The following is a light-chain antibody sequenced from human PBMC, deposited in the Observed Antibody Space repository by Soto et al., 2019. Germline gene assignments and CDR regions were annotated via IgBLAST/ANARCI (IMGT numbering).Light chain of an antibody. Sequence: DIQMTQSPSSLSASVGDRVTITCRASQSISSYLNWYQQKPGKAPKLLIYAASSLQSGDPSRFSSSGSGTDFNPATTSLQAEDFATYYCQQSYSTPPYTFGQGTKLEIK. J-gene: IGKJ2*01. CDR2: AAS. V-gene: IGKV1-39*01. CDR1: QSISSY. CDR3: QQSYSTPPYT.